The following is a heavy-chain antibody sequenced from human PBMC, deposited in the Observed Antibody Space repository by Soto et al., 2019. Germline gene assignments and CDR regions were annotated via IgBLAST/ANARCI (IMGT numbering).Heavy chain of an antibody. CDR3: ARGDSTDCSNAVCSFFYNHDMDV. V-gene: IGHV1-2*04. CDR2: INPKSGGT. CDR1: GYSFTDYH. Sequence: QVQLVQSGAEVKKPGASVKVSCKASGYSFTDYHIHWVRQAPGQGHEWLGRINPKSGGTSTAQKFQGWVTMTTDTSISTASMELTRLTSDDTAIYYCARGDSTDCSNAVCSFFYNHDMDVWGQGTTVTVSS. D-gene: IGHD2-8*01. J-gene: IGHJ6*02.